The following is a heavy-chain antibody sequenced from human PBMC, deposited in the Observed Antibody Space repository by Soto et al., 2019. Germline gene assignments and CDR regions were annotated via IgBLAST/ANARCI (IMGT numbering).Heavy chain of an antibody. D-gene: IGHD6-13*01. J-gene: IGHJ4*02. CDR3: ARIAGADKNYFGH. CDR2: INPSGGRT. V-gene: IGHV1-46*01. CDR1: GYTFTGHN. Sequence: ASVKVSCKASGYTFTGHNIHWVRRVPGQGLERPGVINPSGGRTAYMGTFKGRVTMTTDPSTRTVYIVLTSLTPEDTAMDYCARIAGADKNYFGHWGQGTLVTVSS.